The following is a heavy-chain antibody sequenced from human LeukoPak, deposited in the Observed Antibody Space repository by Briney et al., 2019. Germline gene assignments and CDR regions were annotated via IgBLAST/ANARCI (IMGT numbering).Heavy chain of an antibody. CDR1: GFTFSSYW. D-gene: IGHD6-19*01. J-gene: IGHJ4*02. V-gene: IGHV3-7*04. CDR2: IKHDGSEE. CDR3: ARDEHQYFHASSGRFDY. Sequence: GSLTLSCAASGFTFSSYWMGWVRQAPGKGLEWVANIKHDGSEEYYVGSVRGRFSISRDNAKSSLYLQMNSLRAEDTAVYFCARDEHQYFHASSGRFDYWGLGTLAPVSA.